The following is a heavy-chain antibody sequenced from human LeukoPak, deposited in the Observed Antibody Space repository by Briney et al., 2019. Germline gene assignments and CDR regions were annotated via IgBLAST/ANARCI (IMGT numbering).Heavy chain of an antibody. J-gene: IGHJ6*02. CDR1: GFTFSDYY. Sequence: NPGGSLRLSCAASGFTFSDYYMSWIRQARGKGLEWVSYISSSGSTMDYAASVKGRLTISRDNAKNSLYLQMNSLRAEDTAVYYCARSPGGYNYNGMDVWGQGTTVTVSS. CDR3: ARSPGGYNYNGMDV. CDR2: ISSSGSTM. V-gene: IGHV3-11*01.